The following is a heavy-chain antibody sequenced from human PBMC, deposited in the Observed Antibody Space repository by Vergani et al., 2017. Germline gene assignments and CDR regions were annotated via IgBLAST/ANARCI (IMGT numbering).Heavy chain of an antibody. CDR2: ISYDGSNK. CDR1: GFTFSSYA. CDR3: ARGEYCSGGSCYEEPFDY. J-gene: IGHJ4*02. D-gene: IGHD2-15*01. Sequence: VQLLESGGGLVQPGRSLRLSCAASGFTFSSYAMHWVRQAPGKGLEWVAVISYDGSNKYYADSVKGRFTISRDNSKNTLYLQMNSLRAEDTAVYYCARGEYCSGGSCYEEPFDYWGQGTLVTVSS. V-gene: IGHV3-30-3*01.